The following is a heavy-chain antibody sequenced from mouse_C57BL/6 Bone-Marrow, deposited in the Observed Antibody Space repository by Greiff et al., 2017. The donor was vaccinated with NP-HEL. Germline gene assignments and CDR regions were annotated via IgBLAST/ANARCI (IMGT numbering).Heavy chain of an antibody. J-gene: IGHJ2*01. D-gene: IGHD1-1*01. CDR2: IHPNSGST. CDR3: SRWGIYYYGSSPSY. V-gene: IGHV1-64*01. Sequence: QVQLQQPGAELVKPGASVKLSCKASGYTFTSYWMHWVKQRPGQGLEWIGMIHPNSGSTNYNEKFKSKATLTVDKSSSTAYMQLSSLTSEDSAVDYCSRWGIYYYGSSPSYWGQGTTLTVSS. CDR1: GYTFTSYW.